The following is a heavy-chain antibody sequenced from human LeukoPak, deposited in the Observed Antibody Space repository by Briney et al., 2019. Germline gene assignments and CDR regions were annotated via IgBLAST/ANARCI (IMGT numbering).Heavy chain of an antibody. CDR2: IYYSGST. Sequence: PSETLSLTCTVSGGSISSNSYYWDWIRQPPGKGLEWIGSIYYSGSTYYNPSLKSRVTLSVDTSKNQFSLKLSSVTAADTAVYYCARPSPPYKSRGYYFDYWGQGTLVTVSS. D-gene: IGHD3-10*01. CDR3: ARPSPPYKSRGYYFDY. CDR1: GGSISSNSYY. V-gene: IGHV4-39*07. J-gene: IGHJ4*02.